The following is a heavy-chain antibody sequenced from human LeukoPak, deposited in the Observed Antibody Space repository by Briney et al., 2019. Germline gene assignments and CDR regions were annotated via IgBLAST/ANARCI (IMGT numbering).Heavy chain of an antibody. CDR2: ISGSGGST. J-gene: IGHJ4*02. CDR3: LDSSGYYNDY. V-gene: IGHV3-23*01. D-gene: IGHD3-22*01. Sequence: GGSLRLSCAASGFTFSGYAMSWVRQAPGEGLEWVSAISGSGGSTYYADSVKGRFTISRDNSKNTLYLQMNSLRAEDTAVYYCLDSSGYYNDYWGQGTLVTVSS. CDR1: GFTFSGYA.